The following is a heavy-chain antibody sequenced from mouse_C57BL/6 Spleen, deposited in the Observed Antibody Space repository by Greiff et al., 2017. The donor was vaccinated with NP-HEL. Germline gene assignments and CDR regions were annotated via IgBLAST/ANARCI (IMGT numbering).Heavy chain of an antibody. CDR1: GYTFTSYW. J-gene: IGHJ2*01. V-gene: IGHV1-50*01. Sequence: VQLQQPGAELVKPGASVKLSCKASGYTFTSYWMQWVKQRPGPGLEWIGEIDPSDSYTNYNQKFKGKATLTVDTSSSTAYMQLSSLTSEDSAVYYCARRAITTVVADYWGQGTTLTVSS. CDR3: ARRAITTVVADY. D-gene: IGHD1-1*01. CDR2: IDPSDSYT.